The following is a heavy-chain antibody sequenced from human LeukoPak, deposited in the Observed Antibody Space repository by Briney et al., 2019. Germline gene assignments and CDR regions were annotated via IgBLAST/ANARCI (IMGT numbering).Heavy chain of an antibody. CDR1: GFIFSSYA. D-gene: IGHD3-16*02. J-gene: IGHJ4*02. CDR2: ISGSGGST. CDR3: AKVYDYVWGSYRDFDY. V-gene: IGHV3-23*01. Sequence: GGSLRLSCAASGFIFSSYAMSWVRQAPGKELEWVSAISGSGGSTYYADSVKGRFTISRDNSKNTLYLQMNSLRAEDTAVYYCAKVYDYVWGSYRDFDYWGQGTLVTVSS.